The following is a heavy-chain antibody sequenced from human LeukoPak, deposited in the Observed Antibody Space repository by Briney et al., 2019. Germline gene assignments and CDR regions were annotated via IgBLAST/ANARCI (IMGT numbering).Heavy chain of an antibody. J-gene: IGHJ4*02. CDR2: ISGSGDNT. CDR3: AKGRWGIVVVPAAIPSDY. CDR1: GFTFSSYA. V-gene: IGHV3-23*01. Sequence: GGSLRLSCAASGFTFSSYAMSWVRQAPGKGLEWVSTISGSGDNTYYADSVKGRFNISRDNSKNTLYLQMNSLRAEDTAVYYCAKGRWGIVVVPAAIPSDYWGQGTLVTVSS. D-gene: IGHD2-2*01.